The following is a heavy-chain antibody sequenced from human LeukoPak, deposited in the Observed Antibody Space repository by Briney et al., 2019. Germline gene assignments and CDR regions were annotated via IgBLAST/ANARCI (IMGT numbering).Heavy chain of an antibody. V-gene: IGHV3-23*01. D-gene: IGHD3-10*01. CDR2: ISGSGGST. CDR1: GFTFSSYA. J-gene: IGHJ4*02. Sequence: PGGSLRLSCAASGFTFSSYAMGWVRQAPGKGLEWVSAISGSGGSTYYADSVKGRFTISRDNSKNTLYLQMNSLRAEDTAVYYCAGSGSYYSVYFDYWGQGTLVTVSS. CDR3: AGSGSYYSVYFDY.